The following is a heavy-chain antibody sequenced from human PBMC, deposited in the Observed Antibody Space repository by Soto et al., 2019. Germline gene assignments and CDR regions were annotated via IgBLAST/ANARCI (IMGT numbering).Heavy chain of an antibody. J-gene: IGHJ6*02. CDR3: QKQHFSYGSALDV. V-gene: IGHV3-43*01. CDR1: GFRFDDYN. Sequence: GGSLRLSCAASGFRFDDYNIHWVRQAPGKGLEWVSLITWNGGNSYYADSVKGRFTISRDGTTESVSLQMTSLNREDTGLYFCQKQHFSYGSALDVWGQGTTVTVSS. CDR2: ITWNGGNS. D-gene: IGHD3-16*01.